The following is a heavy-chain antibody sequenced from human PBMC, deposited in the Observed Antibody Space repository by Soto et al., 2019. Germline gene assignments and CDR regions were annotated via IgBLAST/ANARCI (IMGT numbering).Heavy chain of an antibody. CDR3: ARERKDIVVVPAARRLNWIDP. D-gene: IGHD2-2*01. CDR2: INPNSGGT. J-gene: IGHJ5*02. CDR1: GYTFTGYY. V-gene: IGHV1-2*02. Sequence: QVQLVQSGAEVKKPGASVKVSCKASGYTFTGYYMHWVRQAPGQGLEWMGWINPNSGGTNYAQKLQGRVTMTRDTSISTAYMELSRLRSDDTAVYYCARERKDIVVVPAARRLNWIDPWGQGTLVTVSS.